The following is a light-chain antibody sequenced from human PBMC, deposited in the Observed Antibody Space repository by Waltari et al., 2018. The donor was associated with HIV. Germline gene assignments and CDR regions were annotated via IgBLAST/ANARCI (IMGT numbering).Light chain of an antibody. CDR3: QQYDTTPPT. CDR2: GTS. J-gene: IGKJ1*01. CDR1: QSFSRYY. V-gene: IGKV3-20*01. Sequence: EIVLTQPPGTLSLSPGDRATLSCRASQSFSRYYFGWYQQRPGQAPRLLLLGTSNRATGIPDRFSGSGSGTDFTLTITRLEPEDFAVYFCQQYDTTPPTFGQGTKVEIK.